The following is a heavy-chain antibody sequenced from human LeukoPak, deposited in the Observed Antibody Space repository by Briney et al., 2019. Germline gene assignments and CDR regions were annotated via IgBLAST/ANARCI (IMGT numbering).Heavy chain of an antibody. V-gene: IGHV4-59*01. CDR1: GGSISSYY. Sequence: SETLSLTCTVSGGSISSYYWSWIRQPPGKGLEWIGYIYYSGSTNYNPSLKSRVTISVDTSKNQFSPKLSSVTAADTAVYYCARRRWAYYDFWSGYPYYMEVWARGTRVSVS. D-gene: IGHD3-3*01. J-gene: IGHJ6*03. CDR3: ARRRWAYYDFWSGYPYYMEV. CDR2: IYYSGST.